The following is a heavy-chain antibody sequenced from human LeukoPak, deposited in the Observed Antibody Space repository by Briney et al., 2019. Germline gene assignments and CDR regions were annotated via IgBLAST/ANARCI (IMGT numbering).Heavy chain of an antibody. Sequence: GGSLRLSCAASGFTVSSNYMSWVRQAPGKGLEWVSAIYSSGSTDYADSVRGRFTIARDTSKNMVYLQMNSLTAEDTATYYCARRTGAAPGEFFLHWGQGTLVTVSS. D-gene: IGHD6-19*01. J-gene: IGHJ1*01. CDR2: IYSSGST. CDR1: GFTVSSNY. V-gene: IGHV3-53*01. CDR3: ARRTGAAPGEFFLH.